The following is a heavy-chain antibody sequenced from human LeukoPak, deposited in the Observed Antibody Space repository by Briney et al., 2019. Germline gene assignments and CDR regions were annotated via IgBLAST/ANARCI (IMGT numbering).Heavy chain of an antibody. CDR1: GGAISSSSYY. J-gene: IGHJ4*02. D-gene: IGHD6-19*01. CDR3: ARRSRTLLAVAEYYFDY. CDR2: IYYSGST. V-gene: IGHV4-39*01. Sequence: PSETLSLTCAVSGGAISSSSYYWGWIRPPPGEGLGWIASIYYSGSTYYNPSLKSRVTISVDTSKNQFSLKLSSVTAADTAVYYCARRSRTLLAVAEYYFDYWGQGTLVTVSS.